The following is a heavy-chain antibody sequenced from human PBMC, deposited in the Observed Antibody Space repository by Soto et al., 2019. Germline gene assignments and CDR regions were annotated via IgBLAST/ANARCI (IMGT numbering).Heavy chain of an antibody. Sequence: EVQLLESGGGLVQPGGSLRLSCAASGFTFSSYVMSWVRQAPGKGLEWVSAISGSGGSTYYADSVKGRFTISRDNSKNTLYLQMNSLRAEDTAVYYCAKDPVYYYDPFDIWGQGTMVTVSS. J-gene: IGHJ3*02. CDR1: GFTFSSYV. CDR3: AKDPVYYYDPFDI. D-gene: IGHD3-22*01. V-gene: IGHV3-23*01. CDR2: ISGSGGST.